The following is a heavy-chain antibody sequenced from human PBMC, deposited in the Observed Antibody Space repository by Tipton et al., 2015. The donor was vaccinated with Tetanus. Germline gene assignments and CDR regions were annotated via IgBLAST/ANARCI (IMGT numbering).Heavy chain of an antibody. CDR2: IYYNGNT. Sequence: TLSLTCIVSGGSLFSGSFYWAWVRQAPGKGLEWIGNIYYNGNTFYLSPLKTRVTISADTSKNQFSLSLRSVTAADTAVYYCARQADNWFDPWGQGILVTVSS. J-gene: IGHJ5*02. D-gene: IGHD2-15*01. V-gene: IGHV4-39*01. CDR1: GGSLFSGSFY. CDR3: ARQADNWFDP.